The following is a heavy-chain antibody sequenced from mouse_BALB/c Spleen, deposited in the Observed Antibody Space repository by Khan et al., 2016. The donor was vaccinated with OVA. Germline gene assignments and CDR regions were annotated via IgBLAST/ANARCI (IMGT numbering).Heavy chain of an antibody. Sequence: QIQLVQSGPELKKPGETVKISCKASGYTFTNYGMNWVKQAPGKGLKWMGWINTYTGEPTYTDDFKGRFAFSLETSASTAYLQINNLKNEDMATYFCARGACYWYFDVWGAGTTVTVSS. J-gene: IGHJ1*01. CDR1: GYTFTNYG. V-gene: IGHV9-1*02. CDR2: INTYTGEP. CDR3: ARGACYWYFDV.